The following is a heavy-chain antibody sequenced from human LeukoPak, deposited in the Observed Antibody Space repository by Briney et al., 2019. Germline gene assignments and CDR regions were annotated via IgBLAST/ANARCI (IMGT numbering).Heavy chain of an antibody. V-gene: IGHV1-18*01. J-gene: IGHJ6*03. D-gene: IGHD2-2*01. Sequence: ASVKVSCKASGYTFTSYGINWVRQAPGQGLEWMGWISGYNGNANYAQKLQGRVTMTTDTSTSTAYMELRSLRPDDTAVYYCARLYCSSTSCSNHMDVWGKGTTVIVSS. CDR1: GYTFTSYG. CDR3: ARLYCSSTSCSNHMDV. CDR2: ISGYNGNA.